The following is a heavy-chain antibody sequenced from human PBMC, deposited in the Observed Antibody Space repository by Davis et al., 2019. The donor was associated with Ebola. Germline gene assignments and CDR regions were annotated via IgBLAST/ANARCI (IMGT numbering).Heavy chain of an antibody. V-gene: IGHV4-31*03. CDR2: IYYSGST. D-gene: IGHD3-16*01. J-gene: IGHJ4*02. Sequence: PSETLSLTCTVSGGSISSGGYYWSWIRQHPGKGLEWIGYIYYSGSTYYNPSLKSRVTISVDTSKNQFSLKLSSVTAADTAVYFCARGPWGGNSYFDYWGQGTLVTVSS. CDR1: GGSISSGGYY. CDR3: ARGPWGGNSYFDY.